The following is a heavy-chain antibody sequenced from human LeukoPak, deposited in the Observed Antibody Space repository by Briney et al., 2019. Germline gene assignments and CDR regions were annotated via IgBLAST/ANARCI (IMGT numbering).Heavy chain of an antibody. CDR2: IYYSGNT. Sequence: SETLSLTCTVSGGSISSSSYYWSWIRQPTGKGLEWIGYIYYSGNTNYNPSLKSRVTISLDTSKNQFSLKLSSVTAADTAVYYCARSTWLLDKWGQGTLVTVSS. D-gene: IGHD5-12*01. CDR3: ARSTWLLDK. V-gene: IGHV4-61*01. J-gene: IGHJ4*02. CDR1: GGSISSSSYY.